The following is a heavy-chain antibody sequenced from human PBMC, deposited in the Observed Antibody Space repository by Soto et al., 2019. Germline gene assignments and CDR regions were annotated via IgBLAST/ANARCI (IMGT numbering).Heavy chain of an antibody. CDR3: ARDSATPFDY. V-gene: IGHV1-69*04. D-gene: IGHD2-15*01. CDR2: IIPILGIA. J-gene: IGHJ4*02. Sequence: SVKVSCKASGYTFTSYGISWVRQAPGQGLEWMGRIIPILGIANYAQKFQGRVTITADKSTSTAYMELSSLRSEDTAVYYCARDSATPFDYWGQGTLVTVSS. CDR1: GYTFTSYG.